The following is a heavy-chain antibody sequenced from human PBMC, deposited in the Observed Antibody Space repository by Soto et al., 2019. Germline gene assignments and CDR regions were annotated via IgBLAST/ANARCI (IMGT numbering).Heavy chain of an antibody. V-gene: IGHV1-46*03. CDR2: INPSGGST. CDR3: ARGYDFWSGSYYMDV. Sequence: QVQLVQSGAEVKKPGASVKVSCKASGYTFTSYYMHWVRQAPGQGLEWMGIINPSGGSTSYAQKVQGRVTMTRDTSTSTAYMELSSLRSEVTAVYYCARGYDFWSGSYYMDVWGKGTTVTVSS. CDR1: GYTFTSYY. D-gene: IGHD3-3*01. J-gene: IGHJ6*03.